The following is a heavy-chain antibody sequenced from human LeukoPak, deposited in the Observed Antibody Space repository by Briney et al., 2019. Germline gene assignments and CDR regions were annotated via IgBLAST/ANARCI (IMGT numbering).Heavy chain of an antibody. D-gene: IGHD2-2*02. Sequence: PSETLSLTCTVSGGSISSRGYYWSWIRQHPGKGLEWIGYIYYSGSTYYNPSLKSRVSISVDTSENQFSLKLSSVTAADTAVYYCARDRGSGRYCSSTGCYKGEYNWFDPWGQGTLVTVSS. CDR2: IYYSGST. J-gene: IGHJ5*02. CDR1: GGSISSRGYY. V-gene: IGHV4-31*03. CDR3: ARDRGSGRYCSSTGCYKGEYNWFDP.